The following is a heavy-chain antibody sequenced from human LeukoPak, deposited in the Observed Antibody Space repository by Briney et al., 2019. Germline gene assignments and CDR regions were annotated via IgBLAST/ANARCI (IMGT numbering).Heavy chain of an antibody. CDR3: ARVPKGDTVLPTYYFDY. Sequence: PSETLSLTCTVSGGSISSSSYYWGWIRQPPGKGLEWIGSIYYSGSTYYNPSLKSRVTISVDTSKNQFSLKLSSVTAADTAVYYCARVPKGDTVLPTYYFDYWGQGTLVTVSS. CDR1: GGSISSSSYY. D-gene: IGHD2/OR15-2a*01. V-gene: IGHV4-39*07. J-gene: IGHJ4*02. CDR2: IYYSGST.